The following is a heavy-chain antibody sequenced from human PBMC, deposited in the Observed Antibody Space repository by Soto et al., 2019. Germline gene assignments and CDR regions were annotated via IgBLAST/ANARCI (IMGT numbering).Heavy chain of an antibody. Sequence: SETRSLTCTVSGGSISSDYWSWIRHPPGKGLEWIGYIYYSGSTNYNPSLKSRVTISVDTSKNQFSLKLGSVTAADTAVYYCARTSQRSYYYYYMDVWGKGTTVT. V-gene: IGHV4-59*08. D-gene: IGHD4-17*01. CDR2: IYYSGST. CDR3: ARTSQRSYYYYYMDV. J-gene: IGHJ6*03. CDR1: GGSISSDY.